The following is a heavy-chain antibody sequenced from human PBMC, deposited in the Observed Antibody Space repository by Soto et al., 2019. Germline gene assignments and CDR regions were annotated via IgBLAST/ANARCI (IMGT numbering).Heavy chain of an antibody. CDR3: AKDTIFNRWLKFVY. D-gene: IGHD3-9*01. Sequence: GGSLRLSCAASGFTFSSYAMSWVRQAPGKGLEWVSAISDTGGYTYYADSVKGRFTISRDNSKNTLYLQMNSLRAQDTAVYYCAKDTIFNRWLKFVYWGQGTLVTVS. J-gene: IGHJ4*02. CDR1: GFTFSSYA. CDR2: ISDTGGYT. V-gene: IGHV3-23*01.